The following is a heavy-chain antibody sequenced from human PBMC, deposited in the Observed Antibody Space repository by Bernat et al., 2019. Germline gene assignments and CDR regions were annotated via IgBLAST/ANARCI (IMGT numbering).Heavy chain of an antibody. V-gene: IGHV3-74*01. CDR1: GFTFSSYW. CDR2: INSDGSST. Sequence: EVQLVESGGGLVQPGGSLRLSCAASGFTFSSYWMHWVRQAPGKGLVWVSRINSDGSSTSYADSVKGRFTISRDNAKNTLYLQMNSLRAEDTAVYYCAGDYAYVWGSYRPNGYYFDYWGQGTLVTVSS. CDR3: AGDYAYVWGSYRPNGYYFDY. J-gene: IGHJ4*02. D-gene: IGHD3-16*02.